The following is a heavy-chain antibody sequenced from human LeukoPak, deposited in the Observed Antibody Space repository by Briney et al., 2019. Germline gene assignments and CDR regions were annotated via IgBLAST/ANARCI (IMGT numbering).Heavy chain of an antibody. CDR3: ARAGYCSGGSCYGLDY. CDR2: IWYDGSNK. D-gene: IGHD2-15*01. J-gene: IGHJ4*02. CDR1: GFTFSSYG. V-gene: IGHV3-33*01. Sequence: GGSLRLSCAASGFTFSSYGMYWVRQAPGKGLEWVAVIWYDGSNKYYADSVKGRFTISRDNSKDTLYLQMNSLRADDTAVYYCARAGYCSGGSCYGLDYWGQGTLVTVSS.